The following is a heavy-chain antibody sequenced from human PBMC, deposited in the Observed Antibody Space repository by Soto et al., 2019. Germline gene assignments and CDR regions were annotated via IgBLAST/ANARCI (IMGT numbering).Heavy chain of an antibody. CDR3: VNSDFWSRYYYGTEV. V-gene: IGHV3-64D*06. CDR2: ISSNVGIT. CDR1: GFTFSSYA. J-gene: IGHJ6*04. Sequence: WGSRRLSCSASGFTFSSYAMHWVRQDPGKGLEYVSAISSNVGITYYADSVKGRFTISRDNSKNTLYLQMSSLRAEDTAVYYCVNSDFWSRYYYGTEVWGKGNTVTVSS. D-gene: IGHD3-3*01.